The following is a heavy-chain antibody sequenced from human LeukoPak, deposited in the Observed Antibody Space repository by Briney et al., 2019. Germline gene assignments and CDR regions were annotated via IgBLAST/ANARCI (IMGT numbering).Heavy chain of an antibody. V-gene: IGHV3-21*01. CDR2: ISSSSSYI. CDR3: ARDRADYYDSSGPGMLDY. CDR1: GFTFSSYS. D-gene: IGHD3-22*01. Sequence: GGSLRLSCAASGFTFSSYSMNWVRQAPGKGLEWVSFISSSSSYIYYADSVKGRFTISRDNAKNSLYLQMNSLRAEDTAVYYCARDRADYYDSSGPGMLDYWGQGTLVTVSS. J-gene: IGHJ4*02.